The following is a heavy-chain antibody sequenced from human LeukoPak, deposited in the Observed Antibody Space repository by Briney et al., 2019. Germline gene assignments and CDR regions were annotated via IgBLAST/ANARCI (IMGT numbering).Heavy chain of an antibody. J-gene: IGHJ4*02. CDR2: IKQDGSEK. D-gene: IGHD2-8*01. Sequence: PGGSLRLSCAASGFTFSTYAMSWVRQAPGKGLEWVANIKQDGSEKYYVDSVKGRFTISRDNAKNSLYLQMNSLRAEDTAVYYCARVGRLMVYAIGYWGQGTLVTVSS. CDR1: GFTFSTYA. CDR3: ARVGRLMVYAIGY. V-gene: IGHV3-7*01.